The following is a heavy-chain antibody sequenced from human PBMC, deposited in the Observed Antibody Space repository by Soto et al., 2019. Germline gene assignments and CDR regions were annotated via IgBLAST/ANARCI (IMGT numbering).Heavy chain of an antibody. J-gene: IGHJ4*01. CDR2: IKSKTDGGTT. Sequence: EVQLVESGGGLVKPGGSLRLSCAASGFTFSNAWINWVRQAPGKGLEWVGRIKSKTDGGTTDFAAPVKGRVAISRDDSKNIVYMQMNSLKTEDTGIYYCITYSSSTMIVVHFDDWGHGTLVTVSS. CDR3: ITYSSSTMIVVHFDD. D-gene: IGHD3-22*01. V-gene: IGHV3-15*07. CDR1: GFTFSNAW.